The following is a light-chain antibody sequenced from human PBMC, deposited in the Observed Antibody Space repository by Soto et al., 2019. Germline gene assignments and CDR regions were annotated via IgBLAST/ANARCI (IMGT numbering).Light chain of an antibody. V-gene: IGKV3-20*01. CDR3: QQYGSSPRT. J-gene: IGKJ1*01. Sequence: EIVLTHSPGTLSLSPCERATFSCSASQSVSSNYLAWYQQKPGQAPRLLIYGAFKRATGIPDRFSGSGSGTDFTLTISRMEPEDFAVYCCQQYGSSPRTFGQGTKVDIK. CDR2: GAF. CDR1: QSVSSNY.